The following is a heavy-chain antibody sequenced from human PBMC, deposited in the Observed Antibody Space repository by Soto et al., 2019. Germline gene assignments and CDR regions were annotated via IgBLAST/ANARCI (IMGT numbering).Heavy chain of an antibody. V-gene: IGHV1-18*01. J-gene: IGHJ6*02. CDR2: ISAYNGNT. CDR1: GYTFTSYG. Sequence: QVQLVQSGAEVKKPGASVKVSCKASGYTFTSYGISWVRQAPGQGREWMGWISAYNGNTNYAQKLQGRVTMTTDTSTSTAYMELRSLRSDDTAVYYCARADIVLVPPAMDYYYYGMDVWGQGTTVTVSS. D-gene: IGHD2-2*01. CDR3: ARADIVLVPPAMDYYYYGMDV.